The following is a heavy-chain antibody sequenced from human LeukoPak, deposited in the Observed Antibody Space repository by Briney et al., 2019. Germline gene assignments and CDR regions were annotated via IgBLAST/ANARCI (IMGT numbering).Heavy chain of an antibody. CDR1: GFTFSDYY. Sequence: GSLRLSCAASGFTFSDYYMSWIRQAPGKGLEWVSYISSSGSTIYYADSVKGRFTISRDNSKNTLYLQMNSLRAEDTAVYYCARDRSDYYYGMDVWGQGTTVTVSS. J-gene: IGHJ6*02. V-gene: IGHV3-11*04. CDR3: ARDRSDYYYGMDV. CDR2: ISSSGSTI.